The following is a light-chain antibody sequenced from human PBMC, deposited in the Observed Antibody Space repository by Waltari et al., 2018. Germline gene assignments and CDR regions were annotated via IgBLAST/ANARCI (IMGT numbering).Light chain of an antibody. CDR3: QHLVRYPLS. J-gene: IGKJ4*01. V-gene: IGKV1-9*01. CDR2: GVS. CDR1: EDVRSY. Sequence: LLTQSPVSLSASVGDTVTLTCRASEDVRSYLAWVQQKPGRAPNLLIFGVSTLQRGVPSRFSGAGYGTDFTLTISGLQPEDSATYYCQHLVRYPLSFGGGTKVEIQ.